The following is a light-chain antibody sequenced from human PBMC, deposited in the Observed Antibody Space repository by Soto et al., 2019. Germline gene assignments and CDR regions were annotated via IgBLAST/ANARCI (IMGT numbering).Light chain of an antibody. CDR2: GAT. V-gene: IGKV1-12*01. CDR3: QQTDTFPLV. CDR1: QDIGSW. J-gene: IGKJ4*01. Sequence: IPMTQSPVSVSASVGDRVTITCRASQDIGSWLGWYQQKPGKAPKLLIFGATTLQTGVPSRFRGGGSGTAFTLTIASRQAEDFASYYCQQTDTFPLVFGGGTNVDI.